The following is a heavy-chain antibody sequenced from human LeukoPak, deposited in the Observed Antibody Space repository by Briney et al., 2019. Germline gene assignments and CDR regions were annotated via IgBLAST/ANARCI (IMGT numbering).Heavy chain of an antibody. J-gene: IGHJ4*02. D-gene: IGHD6-13*01. CDR2: INPSGGST. V-gene: IGHV1-46*01. CDR3: ARVTRGIAAAGTQYDY. Sequence: ASVKVPCKASGYTFTSYYMHWVRQAPGQGLEWMGIINPSGGSTSYAQKFQGRVTMTRDTSTSTVYMELSSLRSEDTAVYYCARVTRGIAAAGTQYDYWGQGTLVTVSS. CDR1: GYTFTSYY.